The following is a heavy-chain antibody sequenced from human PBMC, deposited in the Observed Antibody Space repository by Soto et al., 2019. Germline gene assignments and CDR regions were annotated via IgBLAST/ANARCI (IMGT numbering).Heavy chain of an antibody. J-gene: IGHJ6*02. D-gene: IGHD1-26*01. CDR2: ILPAKSDA. V-gene: IGHV5-51*01. CDR1: GYNFPNYW. Sequence: GESLKISCKASGYNFPNYWIAWVRQMPGRGLEWMGIILPAKSDARYSPSFQGQVTISADKSISTAYLQWSSLKASDNAIYYCAGEDQREQRVDGMDVWGQGYTVTLYS. CDR3: AGEDQREQRVDGMDV.